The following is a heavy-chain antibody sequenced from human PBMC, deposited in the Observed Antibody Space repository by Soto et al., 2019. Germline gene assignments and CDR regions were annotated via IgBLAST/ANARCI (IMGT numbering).Heavy chain of an antibody. CDR1: GYTFTSYG. CDR3: ASTDPYSSSSPEYGY. D-gene: IGHD6-6*01. Sequence: ASVKVSGKASGYTFTSYGISWVRQAPGQGLEWMGWISAYNGNTNYAQKLQGRVTMTTDTSTSTAYMELRSLRSDDTAVYYCASTDPYSSSSPEYGYRGKGTLVTVSS. J-gene: IGHJ4*02. V-gene: IGHV1-18*04. CDR2: ISAYNGNT.